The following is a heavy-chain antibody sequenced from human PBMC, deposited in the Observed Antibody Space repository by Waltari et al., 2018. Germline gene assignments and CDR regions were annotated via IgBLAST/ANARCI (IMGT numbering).Heavy chain of an antibody. CDR1: GYTFTSYD. V-gene: IGHV1-8*01. Sequence: QVQLVQSGAEVKKPGASVKVSCKASGYTFTSYDINWVRQAPGPGLEWMGWMNPNSGNTGYAQKFQGRVTMTRNTSISTAYMELSSLRSEDTAVYYCARGVKWSGYYPTPYYYYMDVWGKGTTVTVSS. D-gene: IGHD3-3*01. CDR2: MNPNSGNT. CDR3: ARGVKWSGYYPTPYYYYMDV. J-gene: IGHJ6*03.